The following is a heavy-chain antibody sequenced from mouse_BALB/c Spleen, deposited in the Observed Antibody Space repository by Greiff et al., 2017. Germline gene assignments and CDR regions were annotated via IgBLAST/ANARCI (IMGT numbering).Heavy chain of an antibody. J-gene: IGHJ2*01. CDR1: GYNFTSYW. CDR3: AREGYYGSSYVYPYYFDY. V-gene: IGHV1-55*01. Sequence: QVQLKQPGAELVKPGTSVKLSCKASGYNFTSYWINWVKLRPGQGLEWIGDIYPGSGSTNYNEKFKSKATLTVDTSSSTAYMQLSSLASEDSALYYCAREGYYGSSYVYPYYFDYWGQGTTLTVSS. CDR2: IYPGSGST. D-gene: IGHD1-1*01.